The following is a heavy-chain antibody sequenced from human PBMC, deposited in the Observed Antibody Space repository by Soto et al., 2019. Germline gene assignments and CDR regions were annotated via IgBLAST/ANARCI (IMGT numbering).Heavy chain of an antibody. CDR3: AKDLGPLRLLNYYFYGLDV. CDR2: IESGGST. CDR1: GFTVSSSY. J-gene: IGHJ6*02. Sequence: GGSLRLSCNASGFTVSSSYMSWVRQPPGLGLEWVAVIESGGSTHYADSVKGRFTISRDNSKNMIYPQLLTLRAEDTAVYYCAKDLGPLRLLNYYFYGLDVWGQGTTVTVSS. V-gene: IGHV3-53*01. D-gene: IGHD2-15*01.